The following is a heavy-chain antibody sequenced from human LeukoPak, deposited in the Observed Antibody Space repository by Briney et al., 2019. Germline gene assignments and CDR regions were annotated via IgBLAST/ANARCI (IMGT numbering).Heavy chain of an antibody. CDR1: GFTFSSYG. V-gene: IGHV3-74*01. J-gene: IGHJ4*02. D-gene: IGHD3-16*01. Sequence: PGGSLRLSCAASGFTFSSYGMHRVRQAPGKGLVWVARVHGDGSSTTYADSVKGRFTIARDNAKNTLFLQLNSLRAEDTAVYYCARDLHYASDYWGQGTLVTVSS. CDR2: VHGDGSST. CDR3: ARDLHYASDY.